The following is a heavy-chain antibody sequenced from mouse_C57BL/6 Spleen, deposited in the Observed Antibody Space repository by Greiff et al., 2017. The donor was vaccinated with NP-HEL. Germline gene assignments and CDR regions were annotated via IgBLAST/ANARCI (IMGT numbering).Heavy chain of an antibody. V-gene: IGHV1-55*01. CDR2: IYPGSGST. D-gene: IGHD2-1*01. Sequence: VQLQQSGAELVKPGASVKMSCKASGYTFTSYWITWVKQRPGQGLEWIGDIYPGSGSTKYNEKFKSKATLTVDKSSSTAYMQLSSLTSEDSAVYYCARGIYYGNYLYCFDYWGQGTTLTVSA. J-gene: IGHJ2*01. CDR3: ARGIYYGNYLYCFDY. CDR1: GYTFTSYW.